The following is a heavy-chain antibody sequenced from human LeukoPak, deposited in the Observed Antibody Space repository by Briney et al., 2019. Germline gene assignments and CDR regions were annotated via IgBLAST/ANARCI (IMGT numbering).Heavy chain of an antibody. D-gene: IGHD3-3*01. V-gene: IGHV3-30*03. Sequence: GGSLRLSCAASGFTFSSYGMHWVRQAPGKGLEWVAVISYDGSNKYYADSVKGRFTIPRDNSKNTLYLQMNSLRAEDTAVYYCTCTIFGVVIGGYFDYWGQGTLVTVSS. CDR1: GFTFSSYG. CDR2: ISYDGSNK. CDR3: TCTIFGVVIGGYFDY. J-gene: IGHJ4*02.